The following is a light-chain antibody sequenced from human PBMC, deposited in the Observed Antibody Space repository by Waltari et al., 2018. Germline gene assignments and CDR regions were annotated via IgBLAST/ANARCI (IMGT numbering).Light chain of an antibody. CDR1: QSTRSY. CDR3: QQSYSTPLT. J-gene: IGKJ4*01. CDR2: AAS. V-gene: IGKV1-39*01. Sequence: DIQMTQSPSSLSASVGDRVTITCRASQSTRSYLNWYQQKPGKAPKLLIYAASSLQSGVPSRFSGSGSGTDFTLTISSLQPEDFATYYCQQSYSTPLTFGGGTKVEMK.